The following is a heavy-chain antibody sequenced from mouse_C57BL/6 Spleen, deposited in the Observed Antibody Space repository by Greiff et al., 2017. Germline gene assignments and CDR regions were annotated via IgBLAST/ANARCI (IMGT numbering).Heavy chain of an antibody. J-gene: IGHJ2*01. V-gene: IGHV1-53*01. CDR3: ARGEKTTVVGGNYFDY. CDR1: GYTFTSYW. Sequence: QVQLQQPGTELVKPGASVKLSCKASGYTFTSYWMHWVKQRPGQGLEWIGNINPSNGGTNYNEKFKSKATLTVDKSSSTAYMQLSSLTSEDSAVYYCARGEKTTVVGGNYFDYWGQGTTLTVSS. D-gene: IGHD1-1*01. CDR2: INPSNGGT.